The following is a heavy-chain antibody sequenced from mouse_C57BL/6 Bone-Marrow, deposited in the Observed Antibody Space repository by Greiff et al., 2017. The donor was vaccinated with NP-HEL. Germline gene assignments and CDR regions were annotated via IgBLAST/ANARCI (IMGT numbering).Heavy chain of an antibody. CDR3: ARRYSNWYFDV. J-gene: IGHJ1*03. V-gene: IGHV1-64*01. Sequence: QVQLQQPGAELVKPGASVKLSCKASGYTFTSYWMHWVKQRPGQGLEWIGMIHPNSGSTNYNEKFKSKATLTVDKSSSTAYMQLSSLTSEDSAVYYWARRYSNWYFDVWGTGTTVTVSS. CDR2: IHPNSGST. D-gene: IGHD2-5*01. CDR1: GYTFTSYW.